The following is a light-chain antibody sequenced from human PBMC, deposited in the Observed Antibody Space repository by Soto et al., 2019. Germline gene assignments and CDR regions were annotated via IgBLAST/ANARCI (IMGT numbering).Light chain of an antibody. V-gene: IGKV3-11*01. CDR2: DAS. J-gene: IGKJ5*01. CDR3: HQYNDWPSIT. Sequence: SVLTQSTDTLSLSPGERATLSCRASQSVSSYLAWYQKKPGQAPRLLXYDASNRATGIPARFSGSGSGTDFTLTISSLETEDFAVYYCHQYNDWPSITFGQGTRLEI. CDR1: QSVSSY.